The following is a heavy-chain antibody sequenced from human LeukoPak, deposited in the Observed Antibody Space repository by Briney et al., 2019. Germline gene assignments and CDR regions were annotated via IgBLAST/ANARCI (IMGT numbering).Heavy chain of an antibody. CDR1: GFTFSSYG. J-gene: IGHJ4*02. D-gene: IGHD6-25*01. CDR2: ISYDGNIK. CDR3: AKDKAAINSALDC. V-gene: IGHV3-30*18. Sequence: GGSLRLSCAASGFTFSSYGMHWVRQAPGKGLEWVTTISYDGNIKYYADSVKGRFTISRDNSKNTLYLQMNSLRTEDTALYYCAKDKAAINSALDCWGQGTLVTVSS.